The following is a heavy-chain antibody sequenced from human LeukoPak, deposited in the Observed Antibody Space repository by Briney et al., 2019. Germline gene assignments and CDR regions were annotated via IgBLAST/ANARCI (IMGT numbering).Heavy chain of an antibody. CDR3: ARSDNYYDSETYYSPYFDY. D-gene: IGHD3-22*01. CDR2: IYYSGST. Sequence: SETLSLTCTVSGGSISSSSYYWGWIRQPPGKGLEWIGSIYYSGSTYYNPSLKSRVTISVDTSKNQFSLKLSSVTAADTAVYYCARSDNYYDSETYYSPYFDYWGQGTLVTVSS. J-gene: IGHJ4*02. V-gene: IGHV4-39*07. CDR1: GGSISSSSYY.